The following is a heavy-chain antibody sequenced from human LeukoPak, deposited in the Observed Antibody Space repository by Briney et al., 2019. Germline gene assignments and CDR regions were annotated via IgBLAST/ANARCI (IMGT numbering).Heavy chain of an antibody. D-gene: IGHD2-21*02. CDR3: ASTVTATPFDS. V-gene: IGHV3-74*01. CDR2: IHSDGSRT. Sequence: GGSLRLSCAASGFAFSRYWMHWVRKAPGKGVVWVSRIHSDGSRTSYADSVRGRFTISRDNAKKTLDLQMTSLRAEDTGVYYCASTVTATPFDSWGQGTLVTVSS. CDR1: GFAFSRYW. J-gene: IGHJ4*02.